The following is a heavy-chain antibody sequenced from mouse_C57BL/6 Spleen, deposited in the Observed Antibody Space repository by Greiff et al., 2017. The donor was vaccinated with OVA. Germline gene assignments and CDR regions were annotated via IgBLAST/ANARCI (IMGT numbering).Heavy chain of an antibody. CDR2: LDPENGDT. V-gene: IGHV14-4*01. CDR1: GFNIKDDY. J-gene: IGHJ2*01. D-gene: IGHD1-1*01. CDR3: TTILRYPYYFDY. Sequence: EVQLQQSGAELVRPGASVKLSCTASGFNIKDDYMHWVKQRPEQGLEWIGWLDPENGDTEYASKFQGKATIIADTSSNTAYLQLSSLTSEDTAVYYCTTILRYPYYFDYWGQGTTLTVSS.